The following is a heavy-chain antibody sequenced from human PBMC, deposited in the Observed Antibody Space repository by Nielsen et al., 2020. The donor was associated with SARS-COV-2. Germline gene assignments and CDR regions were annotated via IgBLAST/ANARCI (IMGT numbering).Heavy chain of an antibody. J-gene: IGHJ3*02. CDR3: AKLPVDDAFDI. D-gene: IGHD2-15*01. CDR1: GFTFDDYA. CDR2: ISWNSGSI. Sequence: SLKISCAASGFTFDDYAMHWVRQAPGKGLEWVSGISWNSGSIGYADSVKGRFTTSRDNAKNSLYLQMNSLRAEDTALYYCAKLPVDDAFDIWGQGTMVTVSS. V-gene: IGHV3-9*01.